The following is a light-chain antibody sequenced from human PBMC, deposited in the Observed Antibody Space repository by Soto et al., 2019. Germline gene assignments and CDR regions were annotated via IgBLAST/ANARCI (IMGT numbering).Light chain of an antibody. CDR3: LPGRHWFT. J-gene: IGKJ5*01. CDR1: QSVSSY. V-gene: IGKV3-11*01. CDR2: DAS. Sequence: IVMPQSPTTLSVSPGERVTLSCRASQSVSSYLAWYQQKPGQAPRLLIYDASNRATGIPARFSGSGSGTDFTLTISSLEPEDFAVDYCLPGRHWFTFGHGTRLEN.